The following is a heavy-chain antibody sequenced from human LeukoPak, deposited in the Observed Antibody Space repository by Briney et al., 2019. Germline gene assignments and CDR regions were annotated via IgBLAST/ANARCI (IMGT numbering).Heavy chain of an antibody. Sequence: SETLSLTCAVYGGSFSGYYWSWIRQPPGKGLEWIGEINHSGSTNYNPSLKSRVTISVDTSKNQFSLKLSSVTAADTAVYYCAASPGLAAAGRYYFDYWGQGTLVTVSS. V-gene: IGHV4-34*01. CDR2: INHSGST. J-gene: IGHJ4*02. D-gene: IGHD6-13*01. CDR1: GGSFSGYY. CDR3: AASPGLAAAGRYYFDY.